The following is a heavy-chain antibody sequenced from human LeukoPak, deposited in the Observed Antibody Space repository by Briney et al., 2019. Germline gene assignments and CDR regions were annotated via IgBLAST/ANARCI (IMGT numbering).Heavy chain of an antibody. D-gene: IGHD3-3*01. J-gene: IGHJ6*03. V-gene: IGHV4-34*01. Sequence: SETLSLTCAVYGGSFSGYYWSWIRQPPGKGLEWIGEINHSGSTNYNPSLKSRVTIPVDTSKNQFSLKLSSVTAADTAVYYCARVIRFLRYYYYMDVWGKGTTVTVSS. CDR3: ARVIRFLRYYYYMDV. CDR1: GGSFSGYY. CDR2: INHSGST.